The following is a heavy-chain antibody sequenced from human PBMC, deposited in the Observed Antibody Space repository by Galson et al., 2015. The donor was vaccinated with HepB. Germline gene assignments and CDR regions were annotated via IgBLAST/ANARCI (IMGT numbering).Heavy chain of an antibody. D-gene: IGHD3-16*01. Sequence: SLRLSCAASGFTFRIYWMSWVRQAPGKGLEWVANIKQDGSEKYYADSVKGRFTISRDNAKNSLYLQMNSLRDEDTAMYYCARRGGAVVKLPGNHYFYYRMDVWGQGTTVTVSS. CDR3: ARRGGAVVKLPGNHYFYYRMDV. V-gene: IGHV3-7*03. CDR1: GFTFRIYW. J-gene: IGHJ6*02. CDR2: IKQDGSEK.